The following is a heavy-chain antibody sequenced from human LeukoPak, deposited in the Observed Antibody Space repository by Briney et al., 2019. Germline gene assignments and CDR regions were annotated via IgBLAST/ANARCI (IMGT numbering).Heavy chain of an antibody. CDR2: IYYSGST. CDR1: GGSMSPYH. J-gene: IGHJ4*02. CDR3: ARAVSGRFDY. Sequence: PSETLSLTCAVSGGSMSPYHWGWIRQPPGKGLEWTGYIYYSGSTNYNPSLKSRVTISVDTSKNQFSLKLSSVTAADTAIYYCARAVSGRFDYWGQGTLVTVSS. D-gene: IGHD6-19*01. V-gene: IGHV4-59*12.